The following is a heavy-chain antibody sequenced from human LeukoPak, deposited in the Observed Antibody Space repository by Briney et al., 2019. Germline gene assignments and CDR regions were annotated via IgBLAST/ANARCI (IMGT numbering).Heavy chain of an antibody. J-gene: IGHJ4*02. CDR2: IWYDGSNK. Sequence: GGSLRLSCAASGFTFSSYGMHWVRQAPGKGLEWVAVIWYDGSNKYYADSVKGRFTISRDNSKNTLYLQMNSLRAEDTAVYYCAKAPGSSRRKYYFDYWGQGTLVTVSS. D-gene: IGHD6-13*01. V-gene: IGHV3-33*06. CDR3: AKAPGSSRRKYYFDY. CDR1: GFTFSSYG.